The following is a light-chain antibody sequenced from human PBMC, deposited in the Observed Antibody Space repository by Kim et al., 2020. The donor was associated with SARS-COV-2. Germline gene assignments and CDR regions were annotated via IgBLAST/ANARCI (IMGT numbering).Light chain of an antibody. CDR1: QSVSSY. V-gene: IGKV3-11*01. CDR3: QQRSIPLT. Sequence: SLSPGERATLSCRASQSVSSYLAWYQQKPGQAPRLLIYDASNRATGIPARFSGSGSGTDFTLTISSLEPEDFAVYYCQQRSIPLTFGGGTKVDIK. CDR2: DAS. J-gene: IGKJ4*01.